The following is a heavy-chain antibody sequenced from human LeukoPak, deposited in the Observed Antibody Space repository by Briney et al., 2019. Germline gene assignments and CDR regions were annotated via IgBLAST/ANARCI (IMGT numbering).Heavy chain of an antibody. CDR3: ARAITCDY. CDR1: GFTFSDSW. J-gene: IGHJ4*02. V-gene: IGHV3-7*04. CDR2: IKRDGSEK. D-gene: IGHD5-24*01. Sequence: GGSLRLSCVAFGFTFSDSWMTWVRQTPGKGLEWVANIKRDGSEKNYVDSVKGRFTISRENAKNSLYLQMNSLRTEDTAVYYCARAITCDYWGQGTLVTVSS.